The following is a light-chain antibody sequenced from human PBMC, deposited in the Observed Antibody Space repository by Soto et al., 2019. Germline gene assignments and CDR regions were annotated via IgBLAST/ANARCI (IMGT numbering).Light chain of an antibody. CDR2: DDI. Sequence: SVLTQPPSVSGAPGQRVTISCTGSSSNIGARYDVHWYQQLPGTAPKLLIYDDINRPSGVPDRFSGSKSGTSASMAITGLQADDEDEYYCQSDDSSLSGVVFGGGTKLTVL. J-gene: IGLJ2*01. V-gene: IGLV1-40*01. CDR3: QSDDSSLSGVV. CDR1: SSNIGARYD.